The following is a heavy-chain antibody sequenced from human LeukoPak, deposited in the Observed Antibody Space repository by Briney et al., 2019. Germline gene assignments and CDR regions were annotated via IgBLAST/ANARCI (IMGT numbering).Heavy chain of an antibody. CDR1: GFTFSSYS. D-gene: IGHD3-3*01. Sequence: GGSLRLSCAASGFTFSSYSMNWVRQAPGKGMEWVSSISSSSSYIYYADSVKGRFTISRDNAKNSLYMQMNSLRAADTAVFYCARVREVVYYDFWRGYTEDNWFDPGGQGTLVTVST. V-gene: IGHV3-21*01. CDR2: ISSSSSYI. J-gene: IGHJ5*02. CDR3: ARVREVVYYDFWRGYTEDNWFDP.